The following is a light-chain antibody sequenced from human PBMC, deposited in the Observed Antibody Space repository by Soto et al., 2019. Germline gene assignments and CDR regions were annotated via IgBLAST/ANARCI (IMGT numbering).Light chain of an antibody. Sequence: QSVLTQPPSASGTPGQRVTISCSGSSSNIEKNYVYWYQQLPGTAPKLLIYRNNQRPSGVPDRFSGSKSGTSAALAISGLRSEDEADYYCAAWDDSRSVVFGGGTKLTVL. CDR3: AAWDDSRSVV. V-gene: IGLV1-47*01. CDR1: SSNIEKNY. J-gene: IGLJ3*02. CDR2: RNN.